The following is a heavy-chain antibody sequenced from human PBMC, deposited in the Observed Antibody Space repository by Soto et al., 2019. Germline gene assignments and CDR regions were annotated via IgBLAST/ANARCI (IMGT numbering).Heavy chain of an antibody. CDR3: AIFMIVVEPIDY. D-gene: IGHD3-22*01. V-gene: IGHV4-39*07. CDR2: LYYTGST. CDR1: GGSISSSSYY. Sequence: SETLSLTCTVSGGSISSSSYYWGWIRQSPGKGLEWIGSLYYTGSTYYADSVKGRFTISRDNSKNTLYLQMNSLRAEDTAVYYCAIFMIVVEPIDYWGQGTLVTVSS. J-gene: IGHJ4*02.